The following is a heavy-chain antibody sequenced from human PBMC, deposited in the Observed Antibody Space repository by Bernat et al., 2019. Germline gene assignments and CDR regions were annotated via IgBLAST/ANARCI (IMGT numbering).Heavy chain of an antibody. CDR3: AREAGSSSWFDP. V-gene: IGHV3-66*01. Sequence: VQLVESGGGLVQPGGSLRLSCAASGFTVSSNYMSWVRQAPGKGLEWVSVIYSGGSAYYADSVRGRFTISRDHSKNTLFLQMNSLRAEDTAVYYCAREAGSSSWFDPWGQGTLVTVSS. J-gene: IGHJ5*02. CDR1: GFTVSSNY. CDR2: IYSGGSA. D-gene: IGHD6-6*01.